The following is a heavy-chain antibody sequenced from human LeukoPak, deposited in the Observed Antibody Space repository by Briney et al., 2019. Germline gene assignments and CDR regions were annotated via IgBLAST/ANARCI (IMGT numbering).Heavy chain of an antibody. CDR3: ARKVDTATGRYFDY. J-gene: IGHJ4*02. V-gene: IGHV4-59*01. CDR1: GGSISSYY. Sequence: SETLSLTCTVSGGSISSYYWGWIRQPPGKGLEWIGYIYYSGSTNYDPSLKSRVTISVDTSKNQFSLKLSSVTAADTAVYYCARKVDTATGRYFDYWGQGTLVTVSS. D-gene: IGHD5-18*01. CDR2: IYYSGST.